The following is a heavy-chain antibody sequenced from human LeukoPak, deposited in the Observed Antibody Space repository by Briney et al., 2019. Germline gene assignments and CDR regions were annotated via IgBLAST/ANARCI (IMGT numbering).Heavy chain of an antibody. D-gene: IGHD3-9*01. J-gene: IGHJ4*02. CDR2: ITGSGGNT. Sequence: GASLRLSCAASGFTFSNYAMSWVRQAPGKGLEWVSVITGSGGNTYYADSVKGRFTISRDNSKNTVFLQMNSLRAEDTAVYYCATWGDYDVLTGYYVSDYWGQGTLVPISS. CDR1: GFTFSNYA. CDR3: ATWGDYDVLTGYYVSDY. V-gene: IGHV3-23*01.